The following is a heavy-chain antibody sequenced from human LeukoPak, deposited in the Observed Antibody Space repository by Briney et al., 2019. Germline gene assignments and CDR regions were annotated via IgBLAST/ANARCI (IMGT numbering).Heavy chain of an antibody. CDR2: IKSKTEGGTT. V-gene: IGHV3-15*01. Sequence: GGSLRLSCAASGFTFSNAWMNWVRQAPGKGLEWVGRIKSKTEGGTTDYAAPVKGRFIISRDDSKNTLYLQMNSLKTEDTAVYYCTTNWEDIVVWGGINGAFDIWGQGTMVTVSS. CDR3: TTNWEDIVVWGGINGAFDI. D-gene: IGHD2-15*01. J-gene: IGHJ3*02. CDR1: GFTFSNAW.